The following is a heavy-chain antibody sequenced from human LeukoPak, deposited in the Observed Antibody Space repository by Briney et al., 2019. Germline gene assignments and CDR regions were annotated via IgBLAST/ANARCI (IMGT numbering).Heavy chain of an antibody. Sequence: GGSLRLSCAASGFTFSSYGMHWVRQASGKGLEWVAVISYDGSNKYYADSVKGRFTISRDNSKNTLYLQMNSLRAEDTAVYYCANNGDSGSPGYWGQGTLVTVSS. CDR3: ANNGDSGSPGY. CDR2: ISYDGSNK. CDR1: GFTFSSYG. D-gene: IGHD1-26*01. J-gene: IGHJ4*02. V-gene: IGHV3-30*18.